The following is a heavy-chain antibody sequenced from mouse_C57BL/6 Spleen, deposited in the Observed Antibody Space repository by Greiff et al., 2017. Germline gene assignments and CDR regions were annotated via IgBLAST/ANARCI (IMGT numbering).Heavy chain of an antibody. CDR2: ISSGGSYT. Sequence: EVQVVESGGDLVKPGGSLKLSCAASGFTFSSYGMSWVRQTPDKRLEWVATISSGGSYTYYPDSVKGRFTISRDNAKNTLYLQMSSLKSEDTAMYYCARRGTTVVATDYWGQGTTLTVSS. V-gene: IGHV5-6*01. CDR3: ARRGTTVVATDY. J-gene: IGHJ2*01. CDR1: GFTFSSYG. D-gene: IGHD1-1*01.